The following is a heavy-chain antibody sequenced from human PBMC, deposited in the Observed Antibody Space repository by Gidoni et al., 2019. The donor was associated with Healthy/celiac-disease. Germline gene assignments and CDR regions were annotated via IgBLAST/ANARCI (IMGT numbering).Heavy chain of an antibody. Sequence: QVQLQQWGAGLLKPSETLSLTCAVYGGSFSGYYWRWLRQPPGKGLEWIGEINHSGSTNYNPSLKSRVTISVDTSKNQFSLKLSSVTAADTAVYYCARGRIAAARRNWFDPWGQGTLVTVSS. J-gene: IGHJ5*02. D-gene: IGHD6-13*01. V-gene: IGHV4-34*01. CDR2: INHSGST. CDR3: ARGRIAAARRNWFDP. CDR1: GGSFSGYY.